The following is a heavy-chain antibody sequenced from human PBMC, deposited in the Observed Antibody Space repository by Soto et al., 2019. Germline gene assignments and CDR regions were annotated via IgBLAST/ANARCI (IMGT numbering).Heavy chain of an antibody. J-gene: IGHJ4*02. D-gene: IGHD1-26*01. CDR1: GYTFTSYG. CDR3: ASDAAVGLFDY. V-gene: IGHV1-18*01. Sequence: ASVKVSCKASGYTFTSYGISWVRQAPGQGLEWMGWINPYNGNTKYAQKLQGRVTMTTDTSTSTAYMELRSLRSDDTAVYYCASDAAVGLFDYWGQGTLVTVSS. CDR2: INPYNGNT.